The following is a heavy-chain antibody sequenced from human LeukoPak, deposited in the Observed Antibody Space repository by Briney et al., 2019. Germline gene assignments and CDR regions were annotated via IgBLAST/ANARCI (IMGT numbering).Heavy chain of an antibody. CDR2: INTDGSST. V-gene: IGHV3-74*01. D-gene: IGHD4-11*01. Sequence: GGSLRLSCAASGFTFSSYWMHGVRQAPGKGLVWVSRINTDGSSTNYADSVKGRFTISRDNAKNTLYLQMNSLRAEDTAVYYCARRGYSNFALDYWGQGTLVTVSS. CDR3: ARRGYSNFALDY. CDR1: GFTFSSYW. J-gene: IGHJ4*02.